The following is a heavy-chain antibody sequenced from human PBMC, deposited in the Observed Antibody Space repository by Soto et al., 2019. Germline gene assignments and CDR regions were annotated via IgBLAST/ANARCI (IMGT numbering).Heavy chain of an antibody. CDR1: GFSFNSYG. V-gene: IGHV3-33*01. D-gene: IGHD3-10*01. Sequence: LGLSCAASGFSFNSYGMHWVRQAPGKGLEWVAIVYYDGSNKYYADSVKGRFTISRDNSKNMVYLQMDSLRAEDTAVFYCARDGSCGENRTWGFDLCVRGTLLTVSS. CDR3: ARDGSCGENRTWGFDL. J-gene: IGHJ2*01. CDR2: VYYDGSNK.